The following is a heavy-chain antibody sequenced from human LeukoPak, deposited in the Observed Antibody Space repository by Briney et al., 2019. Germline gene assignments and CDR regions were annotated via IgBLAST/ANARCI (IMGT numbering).Heavy chain of an antibody. CDR1: GGSISSSSYY. CDR3: ARNPVTSGYPLVRGVIKSWDY. CDR2: IYYSGST. V-gene: IGHV4-39*01. D-gene: IGHD3-10*01. Sequence: SETLSLTCTVSGGSISSSSYYWGWIRQPPGKGLEWIGSIYYSGSTYYNPSLKSRVTISVDTSKNQFSLKLSSVTAADTAVYYCARNPVTSGYPLVRGVIKSWDYWGQGTLVTVSS. J-gene: IGHJ4*02.